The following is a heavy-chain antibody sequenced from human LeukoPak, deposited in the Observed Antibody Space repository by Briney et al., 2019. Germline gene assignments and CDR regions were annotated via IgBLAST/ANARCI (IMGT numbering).Heavy chain of an antibody. J-gene: IGHJ5*02. CDR2: TNPNSGGA. D-gene: IGHD1-26*01. CDR3: ARSAVAGAKWVDP. V-gene: IGHV1-2*06. CDR1: GYTFTGYY. Sequence: GASVKVSCKPSGYTFTGYYIHWVRQAPGQGPEWMGRTNPNSGGAIYAQKFQGRVTMTRGTSISTAYMELRRLRSDDTAVYYCARSAVAGAKWVDPWGQGTLVTVSS.